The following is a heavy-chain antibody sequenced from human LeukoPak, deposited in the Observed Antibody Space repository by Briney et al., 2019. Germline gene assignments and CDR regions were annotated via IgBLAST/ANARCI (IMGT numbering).Heavy chain of an antibody. V-gene: IGHV4-38-2*02. J-gene: IGHJ4*02. D-gene: IGHD6-19*01. CDR3: ARGSHPVTGTLGGYFDP. CDR1: GDFITAYY. CDR2: IYHTGST. Sequence: SETLSLTCTVSGDFITAYYWSWIRQSPGKGLEWIGSIYHTGSTYYNPSLKSRVTISLDASNKQFSLRLSSVTAADTAVYYCARGSHPVTGTLGGYFDPWGQGTLVTVSS.